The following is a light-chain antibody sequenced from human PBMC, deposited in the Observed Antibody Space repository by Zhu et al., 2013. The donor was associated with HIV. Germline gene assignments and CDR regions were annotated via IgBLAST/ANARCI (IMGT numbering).Light chain of an antibody. CDR3: QEYNTWPPLT. CDR2: DAS. J-gene: IGKJ4*01. CDR1: HNINSN. V-gene: IGKV3D-15*01. Sequence: EIVMTQSPATLSMSPGERATLSCRASHNINSNLAWYQQKPGQAPRLLISDASTRATGTPARFSGRGSGTEFTLTISSLQSEDFAVYYCQEYNTWPPLTFGGGTRVEIK.